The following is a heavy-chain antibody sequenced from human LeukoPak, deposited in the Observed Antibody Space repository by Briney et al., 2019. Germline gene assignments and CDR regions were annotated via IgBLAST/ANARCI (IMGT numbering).Heavy chain of an antibody. Sequence: PGASVKVSCKASGGTFSSYAISWVRQAPGQGLEWMGGIIPIFGTANYAQKFQGRVTITADESTSTAYMELSSLRSEDTAVYYCARGGRIGSYLAYFDYWGQGTLVTVSS. V-gene: IGHV1-69*13. CDR1: GGTFSSYA. CDR2: IIPIFGTA. J-gene: IGHJ4*02. D-gene: IGHD1-26*01. CDR3: ARGGRIGSYLAYFDY.